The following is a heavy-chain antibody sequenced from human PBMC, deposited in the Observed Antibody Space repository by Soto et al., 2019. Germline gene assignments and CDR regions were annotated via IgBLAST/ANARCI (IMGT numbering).Heavy chain of an antibody. CDR1: GGSVSNASFY. CDR2: IFYTGGT. V-gene: IGHV4-61*03. D-gene: IGHD3-22*01. CDR3: VRVLDSSWYADL. Sequence: QVQLQESGPGLVKPSETLSLTCSVSGGSVSNASFYWTWIRQAPGTGLEYIGYIFYTGGTNYNPSLSSRVTIALDTSKTHFSLKLNSMTAADTAVSYCVRVLDSSWYADLWGRGTLVTVSS. J-gene: IGHJ2*01.